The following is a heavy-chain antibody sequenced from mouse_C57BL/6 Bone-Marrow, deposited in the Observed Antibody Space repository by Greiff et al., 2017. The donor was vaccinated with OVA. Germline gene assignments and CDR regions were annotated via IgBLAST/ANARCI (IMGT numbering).Heavy chain of an antibody. CDR2: IRSGSSTI. V-gene: IGHV5-17*01. CDR3: ARGYYGSSYGGFAY. Sequence: DVQLVESGGGLVKPGGSLKLSCAASGFTFSDYGMHWVRQAPEKGLEWVAYIRSGSSTIYYADTVKGRFTISRDNAKNTLFLQMTSLRSEDTAMYYCARGYYGSSYGGFAYWGQGTLVTVSA. J-gene: IGHJ3*01. CDR1: GFTFSDYG. D-gene: IGHD1-1*01.